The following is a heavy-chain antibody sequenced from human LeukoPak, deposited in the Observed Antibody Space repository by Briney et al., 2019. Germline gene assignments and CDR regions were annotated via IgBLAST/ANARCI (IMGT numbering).Heavy chain of an antibody. CDR1: GYTFTSCG. V-gene: IGHV1-18*01. J-gene: IGHJ5*02. Sequence: ASVKVSFKASGYTFTSCGMSWVREAPGQGLEWMGWISAYNGNTNYAQKLQGRVTMTTDTSTSTAYMELRSLRSDDTAVYYCARASYYYGPNWFDPWGQGTLVTVSS. CDR2: ISAYNGNT. D-gene: IGHD3-10*01. CDR3: ARASYYYGPNWFDP.